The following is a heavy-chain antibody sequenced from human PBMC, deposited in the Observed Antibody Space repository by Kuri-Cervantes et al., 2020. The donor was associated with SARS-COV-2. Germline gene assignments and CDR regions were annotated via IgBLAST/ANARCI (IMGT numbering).Heavy chain of an antibody. V-gene: IGHV4-39*07. CDR2: INHSGST. CDR1: GGRITSGDHY. CDR3: ARLHGWGFYYYMDV. D-gene: IGHD1-26*01. Sequence: SETLSLTCSVSGGRITSGDHYWTWIRQPPGKGLEWIGEINHSGSTNYNPSLKSRVTISVDTSKNQFSLKLSSVTAADTAVYYCARLHGWGFYYYMDVWGKGTTVTVSS. J-gene: IGHJ6*03.